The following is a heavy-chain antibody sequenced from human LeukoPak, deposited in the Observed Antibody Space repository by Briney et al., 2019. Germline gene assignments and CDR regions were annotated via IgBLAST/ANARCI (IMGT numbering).Heavy chain of an antibody. CDR3: AKLSLSGRSQSADY. CDR1: GLTFNSHS. V-gene: IGHV3-23*01. Sequence: GGSLRLSCVASGLTFNSHSMSWVRQAPGMGLEWVSVVSTNGDVTFYADSVKGRFTISRDNSRNTLFLQMNSLRAEDTAVYYCAKLSLSGRSQSADYWGQGTLVTVSS. J-gene: IGHJ4*02. D-gene: IGHD3-10*01. CDR2: VSTNGDVT.